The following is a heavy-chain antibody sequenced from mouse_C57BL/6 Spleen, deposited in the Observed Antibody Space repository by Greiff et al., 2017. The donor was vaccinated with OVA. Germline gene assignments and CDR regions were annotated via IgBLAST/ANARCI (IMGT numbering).Heavy chain of an antibody. D-gene: IGHD3-2*02. CDR3: ERQLRLRYYAMDY. CDR2: IDPSDSYT. V-gene: IGHV1-59*01. Sequence: QVQLQQPGAELVRPGTSVKLSCKASGYTFTSYWMHWVKQRPGQGLEWIGVIDPSDSYTNYNQKFKGKATLTVDTSSSTAYMQLSSLTSEDSAVYYCERQLRLRYYAMDYWGQGTSVTVSS. J-gene: IGHJ4*01. CDR1: GYTFTSYW.